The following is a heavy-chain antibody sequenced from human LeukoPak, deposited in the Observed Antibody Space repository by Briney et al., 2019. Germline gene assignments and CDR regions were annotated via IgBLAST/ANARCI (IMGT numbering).Heavy chain of an antibody. CDR3: ARDCGRVYTAMVDY. CDR2: ISSSSSYI. V-gene: IGHV3-21*01. CDR1: GFTFSSYS. D-gene: IGHD5-18*01. J-gene: IGHJ4*02. Sequence: GGSLRLSCAASGFTFSSYSMNWVRQAPGKGLEWVSSISSSSSYIYYADSVKGRFTISRDNAKNSLYLQMNSLRAEDTAVYYCARDCGRVYTAMVDYWGQGTLVTVSS.